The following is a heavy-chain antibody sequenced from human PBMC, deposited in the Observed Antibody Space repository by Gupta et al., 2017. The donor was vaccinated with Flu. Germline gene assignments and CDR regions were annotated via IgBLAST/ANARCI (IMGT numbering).Heavy chain of an antibody. Sequence: YAISWVRQAPGQGLEWMGGIIPIFGTANYAQKFQGRVTITADESTSTAYMELSSLRSEDTAVYYCARIYYDSSGYYYEDYWGQGTLVTVSS. D-gene: IGHD3-22*01. V-gene: IGHV1-69*01. CDR3: ARIYYDSSGYYYEDY. CDR1: YA. J-gene: IGHJ4*02. CDR2: IIPIFGTA.